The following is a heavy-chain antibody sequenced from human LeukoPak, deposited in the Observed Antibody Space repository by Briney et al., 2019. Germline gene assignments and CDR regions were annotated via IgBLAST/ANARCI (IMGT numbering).Heavy chain of an antibody. J-gene: IGHJ4*02. D-gene: IGHD1-26*01. CDR3: ARGLKSYRLNFDY. CDR2: IKQDGSEK. V-gene: IGHV3-7*01. CDR1: GFTFTTYW. Sequence: GGSLRLSCAASGFTFTTYWMGWVRQAPGKGLEWVANIKQDGSEKYYGDSVKGRFTISRDNAKNSLSLQMNSLRAEDTAVYYCARGLKSYRLNFDYWGQGTLVTVSS.